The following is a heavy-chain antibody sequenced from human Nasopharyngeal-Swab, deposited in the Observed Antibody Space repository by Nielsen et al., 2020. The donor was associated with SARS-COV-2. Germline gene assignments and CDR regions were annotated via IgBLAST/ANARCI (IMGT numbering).Heavy chain of an antibody. V-gene: IGHV4-39*02. D-gene: IGHD1-26*01. Sequence: SETLSLTCTVSGDSITSSHYYWAWIRQSPGVGLEWIGSLSYGGKTYYNPSLKSRVTISVDTSNSQFSLRLGSVTAADTAVYYCAREVVGGLVDSWGQGTLVTVSS. CDR3: AREVVGGLVDS. J-gene: IGHJ4*02. CDR1: GDSITSSHYY. CDR2: LSYGGKT.